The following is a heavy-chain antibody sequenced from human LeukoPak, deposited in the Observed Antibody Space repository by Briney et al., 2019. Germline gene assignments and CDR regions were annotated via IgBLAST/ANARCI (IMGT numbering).Heavy chain of an antibody. CDR2: INPNSGGT. Sequence: ASVKVSCKASGYTFTGYYMHCGRQAPGQGLEWVGWINPNSGGTNYAQKFQGRVTMTRDTSISTAYMELSSLRSDDTAVYYCARDLRAAAGKLYYFDYWGQGTLVTVSS. CDR1: GYTFTGYY. CDR3: ARDLRAAAGKLYYFDY. J-gene: IGHJ4*02. D-gene: IGHD6-13*01. V-gene: IGHV1-2*02.